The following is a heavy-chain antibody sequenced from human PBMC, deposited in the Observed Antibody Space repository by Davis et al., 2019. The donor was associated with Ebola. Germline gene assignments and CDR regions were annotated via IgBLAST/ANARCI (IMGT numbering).Heavy chain of an antibody. D-gene: IGHD2-21*01. J-gene: IGHJ4*02. CDR2: MNPNSGNT. CDR3: ARGGVAYSDLDY. Sequence: ASAKVSCKASGYTFTGYDTNCVRQATGQGLEWMGWMNPNSGNTGYAQKFQGRVTMTRENSMSTAYMELSSLRSEDAAVYFCARGGVAYSDLDYWGQGTLVAVSS. CDR1: GYTFTGYD. V-gene: IGHV1-8*01.